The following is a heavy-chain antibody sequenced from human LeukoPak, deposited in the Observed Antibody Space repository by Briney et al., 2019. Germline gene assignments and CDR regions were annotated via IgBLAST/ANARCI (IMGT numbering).Heavy chain of an antibody. CDR2: INPNSGGT. J-gene: IGHJ5*02. D-gene: IGHD5-18*01. Sequence: GASVKVSCKASGYTFTGYYMHWVRQAPGQGLEWMGWINPNSGGTNYAQKFQGRVTMTRDTSISTAYMELSRLRSDDTAVYYCARGPPPHTAMVEEADWFDPWGQGTLVTVSS. V-gene: IGHV1-2*02. CDR1: GYTFTGYY. CDR3: ARGPPPHTAMVEEADWFDP.